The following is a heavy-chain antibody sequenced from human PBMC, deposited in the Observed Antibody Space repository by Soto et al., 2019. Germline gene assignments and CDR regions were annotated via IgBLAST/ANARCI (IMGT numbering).Heavy chain of an antibody. CDR2: ISGSDGST. Sequence: PGGSLRLSCAASGFTFSSYAMSWVRQAPGKGLEWVSAISGSDGSTYYADTVKGRITISRDNSKNTLYLQMNSLRAEDTAVYYCAKEPRAAGPFDYWGQGTLVTVPS. V-gene: IGHV3-23*01. J-gene: IGHJ4*02. CDR1: GFTFSSYA. CDR3: AKEPRAAGPFDY. D-gene: IGHD6-13*01.